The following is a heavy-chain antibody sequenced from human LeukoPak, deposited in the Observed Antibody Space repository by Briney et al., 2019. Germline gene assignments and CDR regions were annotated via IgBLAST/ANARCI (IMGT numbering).Heavy chain of an antibody. J-gene: IGHJ4*02. CDR3: AKDFAGYYDSSGYEEPWYYFDY. CDR2: IRYDGSNK. D-gene: IGHD3-22*01. Sequence: PGGSLRLSCAASGFTFSSYGMHWVRQAPGKGLEWVAFIRYDGSNKYYADSVKGRFTISRDNSKNTLYLQMNSLRAEDTAVYYCAKDFAGYYDSSGYEEPWYYFDYWGQGTLVTVSS. V-gene: IGHV3-30*02. CDR1: GFTFSSYG.